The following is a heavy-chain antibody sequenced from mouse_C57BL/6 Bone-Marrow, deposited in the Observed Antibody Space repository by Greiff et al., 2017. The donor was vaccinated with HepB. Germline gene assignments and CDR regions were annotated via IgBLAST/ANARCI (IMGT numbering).Heavy chain of an antibody. CDR1: GFTFSSYA. CDR3: TRDRDGSSYWYFDV. Sequence: EVKVVESGEGLVKPGGSLKLSCAASGFTFSSYAMSWVRQTPEKRLEWVAYISSGGDYIYYADTVKGRFTISRDNARNTLYLQMSSLKSEDTAMYYCTRDRDGSSYWYFDVWGTGTTVTVSS. J-gene: IGHJ1*03. D-gene: IGHD1-1*01. CDR2: ISSGGDYI. V-gene: IGHV5-9-1*02.